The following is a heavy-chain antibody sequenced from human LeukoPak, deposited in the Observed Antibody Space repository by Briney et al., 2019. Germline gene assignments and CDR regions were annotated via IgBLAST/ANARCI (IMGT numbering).Heavy chain of an antibody. CDR3: ARDSHRSEYYDFWTHYYYYGMDV. V-gene: IGHV1-2*02. CDR1: GYTFTGYY. J-gene: IGHJ6*02. D-gene: IGHD3-3*01. CDR2: INPNSGGT. Sequence: ASVKVSCKASGYTFTGYYMHWVRQAPGQGLEWMGWINPNSGGTNYAQKFQGRVTMTRDTSISTAYMELSRLRSDDMAVYYCARDSHRSEYYDFWTHYYYYGMDVWGQGTTVTVSS.